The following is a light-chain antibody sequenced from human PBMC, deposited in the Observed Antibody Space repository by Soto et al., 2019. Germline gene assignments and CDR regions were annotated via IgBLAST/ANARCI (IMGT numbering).Light chain of an antibody. CDR2: DVS. J-gene: IGKJ1*01. CDR1: QSISSW. V-gene: IGKV1-5*01. CDR3: QQYNSYSGT. Sequence: DIQMTQSPSTLSASVGDRVTITCRASQSISSWLAWYQQKPGKAPKLLIYDVSSLETGVPSRFSGSGSGTEFTLTISRLQPDDFATYYCQQYNSYSGTFGQGTKVEIK.